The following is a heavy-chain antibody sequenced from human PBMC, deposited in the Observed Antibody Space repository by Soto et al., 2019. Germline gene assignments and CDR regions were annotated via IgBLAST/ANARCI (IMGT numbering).Heavy chain of an antibody. V-gene: IGHV3-30-3*01. CDR3: AREGYSSSSDAFDI. CDR1: GFTFSSYA. D-gene: IGHD6-13*01. CDR2: ISYDGSNK. Sequence: GGSLRLSCAASGFTFSSYAMHWVRQAPGKGLEWVAVISYDGSNKYYADSVKGRFTISRDNSKNTLYLQMNSLRAEDTAVYYCAREGYSSSSDAFDIWGQGTMVTVSS. J-gene: IGHJ3*02.